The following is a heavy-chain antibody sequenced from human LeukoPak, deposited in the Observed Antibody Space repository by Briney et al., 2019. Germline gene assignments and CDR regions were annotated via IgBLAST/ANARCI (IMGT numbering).Heavy chain of an antibody. CDR1: GGSISSYY. J-gene: IGHJ4*02. D-gene: IGHD5-24*01. Sequence: PSETLSLTCTVSGGSISSYYWSWIRQPPGKGLEWIGYIYYSGSTNYNPSLKSRVTISIDTSKNQFSLKLSSVTAADTAVYYCARAEMATIRNFDYWGQGTLVTVSS. CDR2: IYYSGST. CDR3: ARAEMATIRNFDY. V-gene: IGHV4-59*01.